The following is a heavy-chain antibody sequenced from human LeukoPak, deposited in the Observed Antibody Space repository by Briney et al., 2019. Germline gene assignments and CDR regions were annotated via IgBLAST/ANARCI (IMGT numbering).Heavy chain of an antibody. Sequence: GGSLRLSCAASGFTFSSYAMHWVRQAPGKGLEWVAVISYDGSNKYYADSVKGRFTISRDNSKNTLYLQMNSLRAEDTAVYYCARDYDSSGYYWWRSPTFDYWGQGTLVTVSS. V-gene: IGHV3-30*04. D-gene: IGHD3-22*01. CDR1: GFTFSSYA. CDR2: ISYDGSNK. J-gene: IGHJ4*02. CDR3: ARDYDSSGYYWWRSPTFDY.